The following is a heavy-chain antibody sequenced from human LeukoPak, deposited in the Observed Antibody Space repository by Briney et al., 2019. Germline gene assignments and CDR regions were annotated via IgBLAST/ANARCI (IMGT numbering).Heavy chain of an antibody. D-gene: IGHD6-13*01. CDR1: GFTFDDYG. CDR2: IYSGGST. Sequence: GGSLRLSCAASGFTFDDYGMSWVRQAPGKGLEWVSLIYSGGSTYYADSVKGRFTISRDNSKNTLYLQMNSLRAEDTAVYYCARDLPSSPVAFDFWGQGTMVTVSS. CDR3: ARDLPSSPVAFDF. V-gene: IGHV3-53*01. J-gene: IGHJ3*01.